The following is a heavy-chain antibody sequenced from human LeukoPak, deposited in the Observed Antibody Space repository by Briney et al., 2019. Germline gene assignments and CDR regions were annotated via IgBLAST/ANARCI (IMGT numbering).Heavy chain of an antibody. CDR2: ISSGGSTI. CDR3: ARDRTVGVPGTLYFDF. Sequence: GGSLRLSCAASGFSFSKMNWVRQAPGKGLEWISYISSGGSTIHYADSVRGRFTISRDDAENSLYLQMNSLRVEDTALYYCARDRTVGVPGTLYFDFWGRGTLVTVSS. J-gene: IGHJ4*02. CDR1: GFSFSK. D-gene: IGHD2-2*01. V-gene: IGHV3-48*03.